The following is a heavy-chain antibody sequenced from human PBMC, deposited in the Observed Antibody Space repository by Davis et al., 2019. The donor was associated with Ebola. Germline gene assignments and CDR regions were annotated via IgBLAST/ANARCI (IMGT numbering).Heavy chain of an antibody. CDR1: GFTFSSYW. D-gene: IGHD3-22*01. J-gene: IGHJ4*02. V-gene: IGHV3-74*03. Sequence: HTGGSLRLSCAASGFTFSSYWMHWVRQAPGKGLVWVSCINRDGSTTTYADSVKGRFTISRDNAKNSLYLQMNSLRAEDTAVYYCARDFALIDMIVVVPALFDYWGQGTLVTVSS. CDR3: ARDFALIDMIVVVPALFDY. CDR2: INRDGSTT.